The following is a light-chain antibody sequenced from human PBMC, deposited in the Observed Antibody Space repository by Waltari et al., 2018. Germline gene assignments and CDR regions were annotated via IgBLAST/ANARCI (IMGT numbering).Light chain of an antibody. CDR3: QSYDNSLSALYV. CDR1: SSNIGAGYD. Sequence: QSVLTQPPSVSGAPGQRVPISCTGSSSNIGAGYDVHWYQQLPGTAPKLLIYGNSNRPSGVPDRFSGSRSGTSASLAITGLQAEDEADYYCQSYDNSLSALYVFGNGTKVTVL. V-gene: IGLV1-40*01. J-gene: IGLJ1*01. CDR2: GNS.